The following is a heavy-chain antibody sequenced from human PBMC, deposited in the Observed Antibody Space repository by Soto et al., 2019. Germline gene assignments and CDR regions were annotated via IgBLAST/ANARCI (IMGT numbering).Heavy chain of an antibody. J-gene: IGHJ6*02. D-gene: IGHD4-4*01. CDR1: GGTFSSYA. CDR3: ARARRSNSPRDYYYGMDV. V-gene: IGHV1-69*13. CDR2: IIPIFGTA. Sequence: ASVKVSCKASGGTFSSYAISWVRQAPGQGLEWMGGIIPIFGTANYAQKFQGRVTITADESTSTAYMELSSLRSEDTAVYYCARARRSNSPRDYYYGMDVWGQGTTVTVSS.